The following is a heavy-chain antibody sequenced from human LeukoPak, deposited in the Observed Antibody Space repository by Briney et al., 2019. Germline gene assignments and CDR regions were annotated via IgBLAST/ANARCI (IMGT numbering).Heavy chain of an antibody. Sequence: GGSLRLSCAASGFTFGSYSINWVRQAPGKGREWVSSISSSSSYIYYADSVKGRFTISRDNAKNSLYLQMNSLRAEDTAVYYCARVGAIDAFDIWGQGTMVTVSS. D-gene: IGHD1-26*01. V-gene: IGHV3-21*01. J-gene: IGHJ3*02. CDR1: GFTFGSYS. CDR2: ISSSSSYI. CDR3: ARVGAIDAFDI.